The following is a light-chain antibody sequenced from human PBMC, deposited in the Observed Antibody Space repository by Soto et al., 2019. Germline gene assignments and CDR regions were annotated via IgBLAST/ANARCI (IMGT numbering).Light chain of an antibody. J-gene: IGKJ1*01. V-gene: IGKV3-20*01. CDR1: QRVSSN. CDR3: QQYGSSGT. Sequence: SLLTQSPGTLSLSPGERVTLSCRASQRVSSNLAWYQQKPGQAPRLLIYGASNRATGIPDRFSGSGSGTDFTLTISRLEPEDFAVYYCQQYGSSGTFGQGTKVDIK. CDR2: GAS.